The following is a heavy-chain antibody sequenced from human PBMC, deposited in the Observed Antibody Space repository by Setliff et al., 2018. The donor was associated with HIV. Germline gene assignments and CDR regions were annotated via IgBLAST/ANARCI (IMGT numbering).Heavy chain of an antibody. J-gene: IGHJ4*02. Sequence: SETLSLTCAVYGGSFSGYYWSWIRQPPGKGLEWIGEINHSGSTNYNPSLKSRVTISVDTSKKQFSLKLSSVTAADTAVYYCARGNNDYVYLDYWGQGALVTVSS. CDR3: ARGNNDYVYLDY. V-gene: IGHV4-34*01. CDR2: INHSGST. CDR1: GGSFSGYY. D-gene: IGHD3-16*01.